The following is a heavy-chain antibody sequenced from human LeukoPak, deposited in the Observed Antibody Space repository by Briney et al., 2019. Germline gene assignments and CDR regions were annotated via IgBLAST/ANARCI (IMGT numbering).Heavy chain of an antibody. V-gene: IGHV1-69*04. Sequence: ASVKVSCKASGGTFSSYAISWVRQAPGQGLEWMGRIIPILGIANYAQKFQGRVTITADKSTSTAYMELSSLRPEDTAVYYCARDSRAADYYYGMDVWGQGTTVTVSS. J-gene: IGHJ6*02. CDR3: ARDSRAADYYYGMDV. CDR2: IIPILGIA. CDR1: GGTFSSYA.